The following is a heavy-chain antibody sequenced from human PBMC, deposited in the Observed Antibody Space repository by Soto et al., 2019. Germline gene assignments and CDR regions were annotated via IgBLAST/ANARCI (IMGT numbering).Heavy chain of an antibody. D-gene: IGHD2-21*01. CDR2: ISGGASDK. J-gene: IGHJ4*02. CDR1: GFMFSAYW. CDR3: VREDWHRFDS. Sequence: EVQLVESGGRLVQPGGSLRLSCEASGFMFSAYWRSWVRQDPGKGLEGVATISGGASDKFYVDSVKGRFTISRDDSKNTLYLQMNSLRDEDTAVYYCVREDWHRFDSWGQGTLVTVSS. V-gene: IGHV3-7*01.